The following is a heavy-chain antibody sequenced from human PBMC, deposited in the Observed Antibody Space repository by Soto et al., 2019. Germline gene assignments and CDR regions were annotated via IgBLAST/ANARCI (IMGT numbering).Heavy chain of an antibody. CDR1: GFTFSNFG. Sequence: GGSLRLSCAASGFTFSNFGMHWVRQAPGKGLEWVAAILYDGSNTYYADSVKGRFTISRDNSKNTLYLEMNSLRPEDTAVYHCAKSRDGYSFYYFYGLDVWGQGTTVTVSS. D-gene: IGHD4-4*01. CDR3: AKSRDGYSFYYFYGLDV. CDR2: ILYDGSNT. J-gene: IGHJ6*02. V-gene: IGHV3-30*18.